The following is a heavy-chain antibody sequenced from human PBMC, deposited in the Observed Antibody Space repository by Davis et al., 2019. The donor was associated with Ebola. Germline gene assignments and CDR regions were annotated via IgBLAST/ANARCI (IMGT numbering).Heavy chain of an antibody. CDR2: IYYSGST. J-gene: IGHJ4*02. V-gene: IGHV4-59*08. D-gene: IGHD3-16*01. CDR1: GGSISSYY. Sequence: SETLSLTCTVSGGSISSYYWSWIRQPPGKGLEWIGYIYYSGSTNYNPSLKSRVTISVDTSKNQFSLKLSSVTAADTAVYYCARHGGSRGVLWGQGTLVTVSS. CDR3: ARHGGSRGVL.